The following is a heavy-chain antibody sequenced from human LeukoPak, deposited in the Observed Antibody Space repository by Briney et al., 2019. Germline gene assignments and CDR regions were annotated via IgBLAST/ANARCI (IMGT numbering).Heavy chain of an antibody. Sequence: KPSETLSLTCAVSGGSISSGGYFWSWIRQHPGKGLEWIGYSYGSTYYNPSLKSRVTISVDTSKNQFSLKLSSVTAADTAVYYCHTTSGLEMAPSAFDIWGQGTMVTLSS. J-gene: IGHJ3*02. CDR1: GGSISSGGYF. CDR2: SYGST. CDR3: HTTSGLEMAPSAFDI. V-gene: IGHV4-31*11. D-gene: IGHD5-24*01.